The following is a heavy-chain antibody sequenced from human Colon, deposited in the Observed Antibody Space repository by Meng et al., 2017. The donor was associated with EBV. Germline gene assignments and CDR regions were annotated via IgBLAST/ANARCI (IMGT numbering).Heavy chain of an antibody. D-gene: IGHD6-19*01. J-gene: IGHJ4*02. V-gene: IGHV4-34*01. CDR1: GGSFSGHY. CDR3: ARLYPPDQWLLTSDTSEY. CDR2: INHSGST. Sequence: VQLQQWRAGLLKPSEPLSLTCAVYGGSFSGHYWTWIRQPPGKGLEWIGQINHSGSTNYNPSLKSRVTMSTATSKNQFSLKVKSVTAADTAVYFCARLYPPDQWLLTSDTSEYWGQGTLVTVSS.